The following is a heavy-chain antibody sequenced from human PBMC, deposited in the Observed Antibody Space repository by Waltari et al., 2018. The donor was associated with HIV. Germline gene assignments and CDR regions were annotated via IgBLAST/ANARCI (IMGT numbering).Heavy chain of an antibody. Sequence: EVQVVESGGGLVQPGGSLRLSCEASGFTFSSYWMHWVRQAPGKGLVWVSRINSDGRSTGYVDSVQGRFTISRDNAKNTLYLQMNNLRAEDTAVYYCAPGRGWFDPWGQGTLVTVSS. J-gene: IGHJ5*02. CDR2: INSDGRST. CDR3: APGRGWFDP. CDR1: GFTFSSYW. V-gene: IGHV3-74*01.